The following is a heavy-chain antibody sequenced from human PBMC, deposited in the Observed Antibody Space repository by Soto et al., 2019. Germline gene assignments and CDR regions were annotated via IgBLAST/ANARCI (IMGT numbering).Heavy chain of an antibody. Sequence: PSETLSLTCTVSRASVSSASYYWSWIRQPPGKGLEWIGYIYYSGRTDYNPSLKSRVAISLETSKNQFSLKLSSVTAADTAVYYCARDRGSGGNHNWFEPWGQGTLVTVSS. D-gene: IGHD2-15*01. CDR2: IYYSGRT. V-gene: IGHV4-61*01. CDR1: RASVSSASYY. CDR3: ARDRGSGGNHNWFEP. J-gene: IGHJ5*02.